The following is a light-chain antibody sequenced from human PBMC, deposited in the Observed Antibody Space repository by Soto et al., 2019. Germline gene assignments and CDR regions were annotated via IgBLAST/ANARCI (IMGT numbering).Light chain of an antibody. Sequence: DIQMTQSPSSLSASVGDRVTITCRASQSVSNYLNWYRQLPGKAHTLLIYSTYTLQSGVQSRFSGSGSGTDFTLTIRGLQPEDFATYFCKQSYSSPQTFGQGTKVDNK. CDR3: KQSYSSPQT. V-gene: IGKV1-39*01. J-gene: IGKJ1*01. CDR1: QSVSNY. CDR2: STY.